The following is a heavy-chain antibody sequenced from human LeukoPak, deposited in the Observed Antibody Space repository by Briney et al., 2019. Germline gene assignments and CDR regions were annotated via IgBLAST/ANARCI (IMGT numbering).Heavy chain of an antibody. J-gene: IGHJ4*02. CDR3: ARGREELVVPAYYFDY. V-gene: IGHV4-31*11. CDR1: GGSISSGGYS. CDR2: IYYSGST. D-gene: IGHD2-2*01. Sequence: SETLSLTCAVSGGSISSGGYSWSWIRQPPGKGLEWIGYIYYSGSTYYNPSLKSRVTISVDTSKNQFSLKLSSVTAADTAVYYCARGREELVVPAYYFDYWGQGTLVTVSS.